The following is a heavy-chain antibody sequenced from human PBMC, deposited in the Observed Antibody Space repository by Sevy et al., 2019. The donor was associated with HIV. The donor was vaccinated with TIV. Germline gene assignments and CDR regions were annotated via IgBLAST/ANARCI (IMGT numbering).Heavy chain of an antibody. CDR1: GFSFSHAW. J-gene: IGHJ6*02. CDR3: STDPIIVLLVTDGMDV. CDR2: IKGKPDGGTI. D-gene: IGHD2-8*02. Sequence: GGALRLSCAASGFSFSHAWMTWVRQAPGKGLEWVGRIKGKPDGGTINYAAPVKGRFTISRDDSKNTLYLQMNSLKTEDTAVYYCSTDPIIVLLVTDGMDVWGQGTTVTVSS. V-gene: IGHV3-15*01.